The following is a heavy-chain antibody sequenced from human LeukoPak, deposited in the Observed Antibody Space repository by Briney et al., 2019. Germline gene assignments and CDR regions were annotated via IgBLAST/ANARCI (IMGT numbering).Heavy chain of an antibody. CDR1: GGSISSYY. V-gene: IGHV4-59*01. CDR2: IYYSGSA. CDR3: AREYSYSSSWYGGDAFDI. J-gene: IGHJ3*02. Sequence: SETLSLTCTVSGGSISSYYWSWIRQPPGKGLEWIGYIYYSGSANYNPSLKSRVTISVDTSKNQFSLKLSSVTAADTAVYYCAREYSYSSSWYGGDAFDIWGQGTMVTVSS. D-gene: IGHD6-13*01.